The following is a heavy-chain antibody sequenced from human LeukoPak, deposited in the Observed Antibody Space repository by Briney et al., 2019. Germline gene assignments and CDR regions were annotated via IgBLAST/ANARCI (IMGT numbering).Heavy chain of an antibody. V-gene: IGHV1-18*01. CDR3: ARGEYCSSISCYEFYYFDY. CDR2: ISAYNGNT. J-gene: IGHJ4*02. Sequence: GASVKVSCKASGYTFTSYGISWVRQAPGQGLEWMGWISAYNGNTNYAQKLQGRVTMTTDTSTSTAYMELRSLRSDDTAVYYCARGEYCSSISCYEFYYFDYWGQGTLVTVSS. CDR1: GYTFTSYG. D-gene: IGHD2-2*01.